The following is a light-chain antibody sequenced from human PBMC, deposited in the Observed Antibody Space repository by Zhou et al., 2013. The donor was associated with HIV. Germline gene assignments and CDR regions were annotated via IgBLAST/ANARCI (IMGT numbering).Light chain of an antibody. V-gene: IGKV1-NL1*01. CDR1: QDISNS. CDR2: AAS. CDR3: QQHYSTPRGT. J-gene: IGKJ1*01. Sequence: DIQMTQSPSSLSASVGDRVTITCRASQDISNSLVWYQQKPGKAPKLLLYAASRLASGVPSRFSGSGSGTAFTLLISSLQPEDFATYYCQQHYSTPRGTFGQGTEGGKSN.